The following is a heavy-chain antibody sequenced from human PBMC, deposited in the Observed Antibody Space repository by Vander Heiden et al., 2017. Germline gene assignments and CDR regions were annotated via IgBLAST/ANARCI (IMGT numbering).Heavy chain of an antibody. Sequence: VQLVESGGGVVQPGRSLRLSCAASGFTFSTYPMHWVRQAPGKGLEWVALISYDGSNKYYADSVKGRFTISRDSSKNTLYLQMNSLRADDTAVYYCARGVAATGQDVWGQGTTVTVSS. CDR1: GFTFSTYP. CDR3: ARGVAATGQDV. V-gene: IGHV3-30*04. J-gene: IGHJ6*02. CDR2: ISYDGSNK. D-gene: IGHD6-13*01.